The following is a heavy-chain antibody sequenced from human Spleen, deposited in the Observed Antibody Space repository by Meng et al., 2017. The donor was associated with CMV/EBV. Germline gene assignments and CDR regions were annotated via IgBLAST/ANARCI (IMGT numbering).Heavy chain of an antibody. D-gene: IGHD2-2*01. CDR2: IKRDGSEK. V-gene: IGHV3-7*01. CDR1: GFTFSSYW. CDR3: VRAVNSYCSSSSCYHGKNDY. J-gene: IGHJ4*02. Sequence: GESLKISCAASGFTFSSYWMHWVRQTPGKGLEWVANIKRDGSEKFYVDSVKGRFTISRDNSKKTLYLQMNSLRPEDTAIYYCVRAVNSYCSSSSCYHGKNDYWGQGTLVTVSS.